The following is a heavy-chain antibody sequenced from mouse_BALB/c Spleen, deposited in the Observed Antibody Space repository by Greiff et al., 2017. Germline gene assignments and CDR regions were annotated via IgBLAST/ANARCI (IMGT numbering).Heavy chain of an antibody. D-gene: IGHD2-10*02. J-gene: IGHJ4*01. V-gene: IGHV1-7*01. Sequence: QVQLQQSGAELAQPGASVKMSCKASGYTFTSYWMHWVKQRPGQGLEWIGYITPSTGYTEYNQKFKDKATLTADKSSSTAYMQLSSLTSEDSAVYYCASLYGNYVGAMDYWGEGSRGTVAS. CDR1: GYTFTSYW. CDR3: ASLYGNYVGAMDY. CDR2: ITPSTGYT.